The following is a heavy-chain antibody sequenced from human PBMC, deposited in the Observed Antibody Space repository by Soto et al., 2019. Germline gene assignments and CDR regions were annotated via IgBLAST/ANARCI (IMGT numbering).Heavy chain of an antibody. V-gene: IGHV4-34*01. CDR2: INHSGST. J-gene: IGHJ4*02. Sequence: QVQLQQWGAGLLKPSETLSLTCAVYGGSFSGYYWSWIRQPPGKGLAWIGEINHSGSTNYNPSRNRRVTISVDTSKNQFSLKLSSVTAADTAVYYCARGWGTYGDDGGVCDYWGQGTLVTVSS. CDR3: ARGWGTYGDDGGVCDY. CDR1: GGSFSGYY. D-gene: IGHD4-17*01.